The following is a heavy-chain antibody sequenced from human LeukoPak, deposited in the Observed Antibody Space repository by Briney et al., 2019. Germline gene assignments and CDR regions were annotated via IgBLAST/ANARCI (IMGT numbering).Heavy chain of an antibody. J-gene: IGHJ6*03. Sequence: PSQTLSLTCTVSGGSISSGPYYWTWLRQHPGKDLEWIGYISYSGSTDYYPSLRSRITISVDTSKNQFSLKLSSVTVADSAVYYCARGDYYMDVWGKGTTVTVSS. V-gene: IGHV4-31*03. CDR3: ARGDYYMDV. CDR1: GGSISSGPYY. CDR2: ISYSGST.